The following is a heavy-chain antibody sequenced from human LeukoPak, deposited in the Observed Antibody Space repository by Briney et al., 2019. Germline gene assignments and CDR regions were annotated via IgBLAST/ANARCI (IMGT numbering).Heavy chain of an antibody. V-gene: IGHV4-59*08. Sequence: SETLSLTCIVSGVSISGYSWSWIRQPPGKGLEWICYMFHSGSTNYNPSLKSRVTISVDTSKNQFSLKLSSVTAADTAVYYCARLVRYESSGGYYFDDWGQGTLVTVSS. J-gene: IGHJ4*02. CDR1: GVSISGYS. CDR2: MFHSGST. D-gene: IGHD3-22*01. CDR3: ARLVRYESSGGYYFDD.